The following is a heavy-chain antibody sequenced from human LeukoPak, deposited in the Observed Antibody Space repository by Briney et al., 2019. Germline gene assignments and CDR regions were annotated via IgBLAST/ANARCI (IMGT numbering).Heavy chain of an antibody. CDR2: ISAYNGNT. CDR3: ARVPLTHKSAFDI. J-gene: IGHJ3*02. CDR1: GYTFTSYG. V-gene: IGHV1-18*01. D-gene: IGHD4-23*01. Sequence: ASVKVSCKASGYTFTSYGSSWVRQAPGQGLEWMGWISAYNGNTDYAQNLQGRVTMTTDTSTSTAYMELRSLRSDDTAVYYRARVPLTHKSAFDIWGQGTMVTVSS.